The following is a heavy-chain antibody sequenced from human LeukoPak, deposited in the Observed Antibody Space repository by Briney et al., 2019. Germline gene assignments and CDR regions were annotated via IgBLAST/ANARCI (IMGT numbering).Heavy chain of an antibody. CDR1: GFTLGRDG. Sequence: GGSLSLSCAASGFTLGRDGMIWVRQAPGKGLEWISYISHDSGIRYYADSVRGRFTISRDNAKNTLYLQMNSLRAEDTAVYYCAREGIAAAAYYMDVWGKGTTVTVSS. CDR3: AREGIAAAAYYMDV. CDR2: ISHDSGIR. D-gene: IGHD6-13*01. J-gene: IGHJ6*03. V-gene: IGHV3-48*01.